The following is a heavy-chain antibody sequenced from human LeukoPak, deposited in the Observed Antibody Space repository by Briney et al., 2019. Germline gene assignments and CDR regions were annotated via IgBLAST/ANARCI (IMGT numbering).Heavy chain of an antibody. V-gene: IGHV3-11*01. J-gene: IGHJ4*02. Sequence: GGSLRLSCAASGFTFSDYYMSWIRQAPGKGLEWVSYISSSGSTIYYADSVRSRFTISRDNAKNSLYLQMNSLRAEDTAVYYCARDGGSSWYKGTENFDYWGQGTLVTVSS. D-gene: IGHD6-13*01. CDR3: ARDGGSSWYKGTENFDY. CDR1: GFTFSDYY. CDR2: ISSSGSTI.